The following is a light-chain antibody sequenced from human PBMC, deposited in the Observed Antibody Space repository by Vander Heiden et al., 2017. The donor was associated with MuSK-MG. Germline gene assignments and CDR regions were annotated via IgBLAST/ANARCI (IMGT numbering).Light chain of an antibody. CDR3: QVGDSRSDHVV. CDR2: YDG. J-gene: IGLJ2*01. Sequence: SYVLTQPPSVSVAPGQTARISCGGDNLRTKSVHWYQQKPGQAPVVVMYYDGVRPSGIPERFSGSNAGNTATLASSGVEAGDEADYYCQVGDSRSDHVVFGGGTNLIVL. CDR1: NLRTKS. V-gene: IGLV3-21*04.